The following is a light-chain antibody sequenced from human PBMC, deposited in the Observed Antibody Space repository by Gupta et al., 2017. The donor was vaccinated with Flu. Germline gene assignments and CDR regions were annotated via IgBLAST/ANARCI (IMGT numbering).Light chain of an antibody. Sequence: QSVLTKPPSASGTLGQRVTLSCSGSSSNIGRNYVYGYQQHPGTAPKLLIYMNNQRPSGVPDRFSVSKSGTSASLAISGLRSEDEADYYCAAWDDSLSGVVFGGGTKLTVL. CDR3: AAWDDSLSGVV. CDR1: SSNIGRNY. CDR2: MNN. V-gene: IGLV1-47*01. J-gene: IGLJ2*01.